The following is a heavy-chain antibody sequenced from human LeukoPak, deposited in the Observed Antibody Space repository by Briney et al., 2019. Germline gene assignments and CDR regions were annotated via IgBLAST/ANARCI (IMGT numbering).Heavy chain of an antibody. CDR2: IYYSGST. D-gene: IGHD4-17*01. J-gene: IGHJ4*02. CDR1: GGSISSSSYY. CDR3: AKTVTARIDN. V-gene: IGHV4-39*01. Sequence: PSETLSLTCTVSGGSISSSSYYWGWIRQPPGKGLEWIGTIYYSGSTNYNPSLKSRVTMSVDTSKNQFSLRLSSVTAADTAVYYCAKTVTARIDNWGQGTLVTVSS.